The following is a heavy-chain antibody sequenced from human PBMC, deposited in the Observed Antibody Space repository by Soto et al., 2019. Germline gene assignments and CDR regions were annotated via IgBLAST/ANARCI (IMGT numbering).Heavy chain of an antibody. J-gene: IGHJ3*02. Sequence: GGSLRLSCAASGFTFSSYAMSWVRQAPGKGLEWVSSISGSGGSTYYADSVKGRFTISRDDSKNTLYLQMNSLRAEDTAVYYFAKDRRITGNPRDAFDIWGQGTMGTVSS. CDR2: ISGSGGST. V-gene: IGHV3-23*01. CDR1: GFTFSSYA. CDR3: AKDRRITGNPRDAFDI. D-gene: IGHD1-20*01.